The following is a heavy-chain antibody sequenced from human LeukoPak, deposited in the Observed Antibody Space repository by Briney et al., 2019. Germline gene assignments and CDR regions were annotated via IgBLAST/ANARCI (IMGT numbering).Heavy chain of an antibody. CDR3: ARDTWDSSGY. Sequence: PSETLSLTCTVSGYSISSGYYWGWIRQPPGKGLEWIGSIYHSGSTYYNPSLKSRVTISVDTSKNQFSLKLSSVTAADTAVYYCARDTWDSSGYWGQGTLVTVSS. J-gene: IGHJ4*02. V-gene: IGHV4-38-2*02. CDR2: IYHSGST. D-gene: IGHD3-22*01. CDR1: GYSISSGYY.